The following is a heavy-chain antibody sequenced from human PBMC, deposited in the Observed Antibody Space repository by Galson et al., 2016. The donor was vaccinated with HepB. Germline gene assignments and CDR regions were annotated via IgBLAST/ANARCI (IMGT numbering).Heavy chain of an antibody. V-gene: IGHV3-66*01. CDR1: GFTVSSNY. Sequence: SLRLSCAASGFTVSSNYVSWVRQAPGKGPEWVSVTYSGGTSYADSLKGRFTISTDNSKNTLYLQMNSLRADDTAVYYCARDPNVWGQGAPVTVSS. J-gene: IGHJ6*02. CDR2: TYSGGT. CDR3: ARDPNV.